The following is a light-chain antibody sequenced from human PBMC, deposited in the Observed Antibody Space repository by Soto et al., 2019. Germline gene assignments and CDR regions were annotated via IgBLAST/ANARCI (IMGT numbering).Light chain of an antibody. CDR3: QQRSNWPPS. CDR2: DAS. Sequence: DTVLTQSPGPLPLSPSESPTLSFWASQSVGTYLAWYQQKPCQAPRLLIYDASNRATGIAPRFRGSGSGTDSTLTISCVEPEDCAVYICQQRSNWPPSFGQGTRLE. CDR1: QSVGTY. J-gene: IGKJ5*01. V-gene: IGKV3-11*01.